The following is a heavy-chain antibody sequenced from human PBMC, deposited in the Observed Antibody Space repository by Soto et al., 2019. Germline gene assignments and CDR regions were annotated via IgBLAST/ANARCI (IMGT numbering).Heavy chain of an antibody. Sequence: EVQLVESGGGLVQPGGSLRLSCAASGFTLSDHYMDWVRQAPGKGLEGVGRIKNKAGSYSTEYAASVTGRFTISRDDSKNSLYLQMNSLKTEDTAVYYCADLTWNGYYLPWGQGTLVIVSS. CDR1: GFTLSDHY. J-gene: IGHJ4*02. CDR2: IKNKAGSYST. CDR3: ADLTWNGYYLP. V-gene: IGHV3-72*01. D-gene: IGHD3-3*01.